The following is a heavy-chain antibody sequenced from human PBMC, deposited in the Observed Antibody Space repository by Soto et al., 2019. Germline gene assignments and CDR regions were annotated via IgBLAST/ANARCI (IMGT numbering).Heavy chain of an antibody. CDR3: ARRYGGNFDY. Sequence: SETLSLTCTVSGDSVNSGTYYWSWIRQPPGKGLEWIGYIYNSGTTKYNPSLKSRVTISVDTSKNQFSLKLSSVTAADTAVYYCARRYGGNFDYWGQGTLVTVSS. D-gene: IGHD1-26*01. CDR1: GDSVNSGTYY. CDR2: IYNSGTT. J-gene: IGHJ4*02. V-gene: IGHV4-61*01.